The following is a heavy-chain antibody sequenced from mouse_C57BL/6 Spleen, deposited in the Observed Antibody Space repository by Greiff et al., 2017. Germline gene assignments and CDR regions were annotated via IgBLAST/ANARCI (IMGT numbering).Heavy chain of an antibody. V-gene: IGHV1-52*01. CDR1: GYTFTSYW. D-gene: IGHD2-1*01. CDR3: ARGGGNYPYAMDY. Sequence: QVQLKQPGAELVRPGSSVKLSCKASGYTFTSYWMHWVKQRPIQGLEWIGNIDPSDSETHYNQKFKDKATLTVDKSSSTAYMQLSSLTSEDSAVYYCARGGGNYPYAMDYWGQGTSVTVSS. CDR2: IDPSDSET. J-gene: IGHJ4*01.